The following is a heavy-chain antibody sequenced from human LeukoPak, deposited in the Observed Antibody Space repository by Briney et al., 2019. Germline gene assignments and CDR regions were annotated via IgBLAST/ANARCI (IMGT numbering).Heavy chain of an antibody. J-gene: IGHJ4*02. CDR1: GFTFSGSW. CDR3: AAWYAESTQEHNL. Sequence: GGSLRLSCVASGFTFSGSWMNWIRQPPGRGLEWVANLNPDGSAKRYVDSVKGRFTTSRDNAEASFYLEMNSLRDEDTAVYYCAAWYAESTQEHNLWGQGIRVIVSS. D-gene: IGHD2-21*01. CDR2: LNPDGSAK. V-gene: IGHV3-7*01.